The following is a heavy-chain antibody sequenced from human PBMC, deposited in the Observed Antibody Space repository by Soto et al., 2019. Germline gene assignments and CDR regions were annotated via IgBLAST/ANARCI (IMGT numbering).Heavy chain of an antibody. CDR3: AKLGGGGSYSESHASDI. V-gene: IGHV3-43*01. D-gene: IGHD1-26*01. CDR1: GFPVDDYS. J-gene: IGHJ3*02. Sequence: GGSLKLSCAASGFPVDDYSVNWVRQVTGKGLEWVSLISWDGADTYYADYVKGRFTVSRDNSKNSLYLQMNSLTTEDTALYSFAKLGGGGSYSESHASDIWVQGTMVTVSS. CDR2: ISWDGADT.